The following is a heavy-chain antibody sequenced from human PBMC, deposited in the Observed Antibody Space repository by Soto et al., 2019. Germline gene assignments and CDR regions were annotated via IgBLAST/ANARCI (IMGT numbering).Heavy chain of an antibody. CDR3: ARGAYDSSGYYYSLSEYFQH. CDR1: RYSINNNNW. CDR2: LHHGGST. V-gene: IGHV4-4*02. D-gene: IGHD3-22*01. Sequence: KPSETLSLTCDVSRYSINNNNWWSWVRQPPGGGLEWIGELHHGGSTNYNPSLKSRVTISVDKSKNQFSLKLSSVTAADTAVYYCARGAYDSSGYYYSLSEYFQHWGQGTLVTVSS. J-gene: IGHJ1*01.